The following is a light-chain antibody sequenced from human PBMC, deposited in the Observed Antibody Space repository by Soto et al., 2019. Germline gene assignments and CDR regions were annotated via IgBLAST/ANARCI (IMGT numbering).Light chain of an antibody. CDR2: GTS. J-gene: IGKJ4*01. CDR3: QQYGRSPLT. Sequence: EIVLTQSPGTLSLSPGERATLSCRASQSVSSNYLAWYQQKPDQDPRLLIYGTSNRATGIPDRFSGSGSGTDFTLTISRLEPEEFAVYYCQQYGRSPLTFGGGTKVEIK. V-gene: IGKV3-20*01. CDR1: QSVSSNY.